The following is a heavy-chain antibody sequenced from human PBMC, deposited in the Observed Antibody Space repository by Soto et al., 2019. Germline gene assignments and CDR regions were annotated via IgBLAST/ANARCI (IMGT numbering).Heavy chain of an antibody. CDR3: ASMIGDPVLSFDS. V-gene: IGHV4-34*01. Sequence: SETLSLTCAVYGGSFSGYYWSWIRHPPGKGLEWIGEINHSGSTNYNPSLKSRVTISVDTSKNQFSLKLSSVTAADTAVYYCASMIGDPVLSFDSWGQGTLVTVSS. D-gene: IGHD3-10*02. J-gene: IGHJ5*01. CDR1: GGSFSGYY. CDR2: INHSGST.